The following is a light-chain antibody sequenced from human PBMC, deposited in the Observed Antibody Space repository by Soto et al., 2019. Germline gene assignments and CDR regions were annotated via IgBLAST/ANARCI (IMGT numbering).Light chain of an antibody. CDR3: QQSHGFPYT. V-gene: IGKV1-39*01. J-gene: IGKJ2*01. CDR2: AAS. CDR1: QTTSRS. Sequence: DIQMTQSPSSLSASVGDGVTNTCRASQTTSRSLNWYQQKPGKAPKLLIYAASSLQSGVPSRFSASGSGTEFTLTISSLQPEDFATYYCQQSHGFPYTFGQGTKLEIK.